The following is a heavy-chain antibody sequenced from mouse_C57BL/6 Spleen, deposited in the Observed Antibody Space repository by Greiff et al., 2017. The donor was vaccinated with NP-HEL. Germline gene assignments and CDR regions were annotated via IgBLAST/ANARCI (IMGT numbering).Heavy chain of an antibody. Sequence: QVHVKQSGPELVKPGASVKLSCKASGYTFTSYDINWVKQRPGQGLEWIGWIYPRDGSTKYNEKFKGKATLTVDTSSSTAYMELHSLTSEDSAVYFCARGGDGDGYYAMDYWGQGTSVTVSS. D-gene: IGHD1-2*01. CDR3: ARGGDGDGYYAMDY. CDR1: GYTFTSYD. V-gene: IGHV1-85*01. J-gene: IGHJ4*01. CDR2: IYPRDGST.